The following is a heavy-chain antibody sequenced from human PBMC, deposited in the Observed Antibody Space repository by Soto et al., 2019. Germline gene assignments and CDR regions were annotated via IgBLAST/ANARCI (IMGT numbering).Heavy chain of an antibody. J-gene: IGHJ2*01. Sequence: EVQVLESGGGLVQPGGSLRLSCAASGFTFSNYAMSWVRKAPGKGLEWVSTIHGGGDYTHYTDSVKGRFTISRDNSRDTLVLQMDSLRAEHTPVYYGAKSRGSGGYTNWNFDVWGRGTLVTVSS. CDR3: AKSRGSGGYTNWNFDV. V-gene: IGHV3-23*01. D-gene: IGHD1-26*01. CDR1: GFTFSNYA. CDR2: IHGGGDYT.